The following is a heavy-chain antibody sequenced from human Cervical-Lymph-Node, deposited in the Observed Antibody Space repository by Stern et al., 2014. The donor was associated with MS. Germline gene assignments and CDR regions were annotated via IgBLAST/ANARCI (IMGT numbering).Heavy chain of an antibody. CDR1: GGSISSHS. CDR2: IHYSGST. Sequence: QVQLQESGPGLVKPSETLSLTCTVSGGSISSHSWSWIRQPPGKGLEWIGNIHYSGSTNYNPSLKSRVTISVDTSKNQFSLKLNSVTAADTAVYFCARSKYQLLTYFDYWGQGTVVTVSS. V-gene: IGHV4-59*11. J-gene: IGHJ4*02. CDR3: ARSKYQLLTYFDY. D-gene: IGHD2-2*01.